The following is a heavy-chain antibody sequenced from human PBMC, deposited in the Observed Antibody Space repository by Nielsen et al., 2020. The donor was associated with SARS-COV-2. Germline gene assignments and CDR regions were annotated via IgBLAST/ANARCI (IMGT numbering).Heavy chain of an antibody. CDR2: ISYSGNT. CDR1: GGSITSDNYF. V-gene: IGHV4-30-4*02. Sequence: SETLSLTCTVSGGSITSDNYFWNWIRQSPGKGLEWIGYISYSGNTLFNRFLESRVSISVDTSMTSADTAVYYCARRVLFSKWFGPWGQGTLVTVS. D-gene: IGHD3-22*01. CDR3: GP. J-gene: IGHJ5*02.